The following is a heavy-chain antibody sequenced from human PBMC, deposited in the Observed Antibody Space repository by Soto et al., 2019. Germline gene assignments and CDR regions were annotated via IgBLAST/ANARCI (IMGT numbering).Heavy chain of an antibody. CDR3: ARRFEGYFDY. Sequence: ETLSLTCTVSGGSISSYYWSWIRQPPGKALEWLAHIFSNDEKSYSTSLKSRLTISKDTSKSQVVLTMTNMDPVDTATYYCARRFEGYFDYWGQGTLVTVSS. V-gene: IGHV2-26*01. J-gene: IGHJ4*02. CDR1: GGSISSYYW. CDR2: IFSNDEK.